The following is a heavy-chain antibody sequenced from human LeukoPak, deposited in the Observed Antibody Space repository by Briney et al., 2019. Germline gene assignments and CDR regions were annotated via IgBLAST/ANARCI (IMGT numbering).Heavy chain of an antibody. CDR1: GGSISSYY. Sequence: PSETLSLTCTVSGGSISSYYWSWSRQPPGEGLEWIGYIYYSGSTNYDPSLKSRVTISVDTSKNQFSLKVSSVTAADTAVYYCASNYYGSGSLDYWGQGTLVTVSS. D-gene: IGHD3-10*01. J-gene: IGHJ4*02. CDR2: IYYSGST. CDR3: ASNYYGSGSLDY. V-gene: IGHV4-59*08.